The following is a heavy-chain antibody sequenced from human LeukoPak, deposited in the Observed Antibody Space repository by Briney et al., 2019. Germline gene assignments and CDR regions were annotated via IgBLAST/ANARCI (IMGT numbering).Heavy chain of an antibody. D-gene: IGHD3-10*01. Sequence: PSETLSLTCAVYGGSFSGYYWSWIRQPPGKGLEWIGYIYYSGSTYYNPSLKSRVTISVDTSKNQFSLKLSSVTAADTAVYYCASESAVVRGVITYYYGMDVWGQGTTVTVSS. CDR3: ASESAVVRGVITYYYGMDV. CDR1: GGSFSGYY. CDR2: IYYSGST. V-gene: IGHV4-30-4*01. J-gene: IGHJ6*02.